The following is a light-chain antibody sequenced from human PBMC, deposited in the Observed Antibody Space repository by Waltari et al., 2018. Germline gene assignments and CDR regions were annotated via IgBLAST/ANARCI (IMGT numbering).Light chain of an antibody. CDR1: RSIGRY. J-gene: IGKJ1*01. V-gene: IGKV3-20*01. CDR2: AAS. Sequence: EIVLTQSPGTLSLSPGERAPLSCRARRSIGRYLVWDQEKPGQAPRLRIYAASSRATGIPDRFSGRGSGTYFTFTISGLEPEDFAVYYCQNHERLPATFGQGTKVEIK. CDR3: QNHERLPAT.